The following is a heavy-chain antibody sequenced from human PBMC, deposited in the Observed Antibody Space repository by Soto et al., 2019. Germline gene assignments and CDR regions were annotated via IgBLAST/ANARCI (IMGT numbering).Heavy chain of an antibody. CDR1: GYTFTRYG. CDR3: AKNGQPPYYYYGLDV. V-gene: IGHV1-18*01. CDR2: ISGNNGDT. J-gene: IGHJ6*02. Sequence: QGHLVQSGAEVKKPGTSVKVSCKASGYTFTRYGFGWVRQAPGQGLERMGGISGNNGDTNYAQNLQGRVTMTIDTSTSTAYMELRSLTSDDTAVYYCAKNGQPPYYYYGLDVWGQGTTVTVSS. D-gene: IGHD2-8*01.